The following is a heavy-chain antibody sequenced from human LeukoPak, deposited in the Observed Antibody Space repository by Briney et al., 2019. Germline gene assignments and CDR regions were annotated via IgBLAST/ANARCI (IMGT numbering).Heavy chain of an antibody. CDR3: ARCGYYYDYVWGTHRGFDP. Sequence: ASVRVSCKASGYTFTSYGISWVRQAPGQGLEWMGWISAYNGNTNYAQKLQGRVSMTTDTSTSTAYMELRSLRSDDTAVYYCARCGYYYDYVWGTHRGFDPWGQGTLVTVSS. CDR1: GYTFTSYG. V-gene: IGHV1-18*01. D-gene: IGHD3-16*01. CDR2: ISAYNGNT. J-gene: IGHJ5*02.